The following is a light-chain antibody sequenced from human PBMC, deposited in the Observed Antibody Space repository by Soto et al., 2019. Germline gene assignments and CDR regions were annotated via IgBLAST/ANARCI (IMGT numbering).Light chain of an antibody. V-gene: IGLV1-47*02. CDR2: SND. Sequence: QSVLTQPPSASGTPGQTVTISCSGSSFNIGFNYVYWYQQLPGMAPKLLIHSNDERPSGVPDRFSGSKSGTSASLAISGLRSEEEAEYYCAAWDDSLSGGVFGTGTKVTVL. CDR1: SFNIGFNY. CDR3: AAWDDSLSGGV. J-gene: IGLJ1*01.